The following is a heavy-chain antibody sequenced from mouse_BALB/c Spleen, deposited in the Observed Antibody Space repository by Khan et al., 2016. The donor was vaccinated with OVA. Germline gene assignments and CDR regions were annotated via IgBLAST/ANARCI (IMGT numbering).Heavy chain of an antibody. CDR1: GYSITSGYY. J-gene: IGHJ1*01. D-gene: IGHD2-2*01. CDR2: ISYDGSN. Sequence: EVQLQESGPGLVKPSQSLSLTCSVTGYSITSGYYWNWIRQFPGNKLEWMGYISYDGSNNYNPSLNNRISITRVTSKNQFFLKFTSVTTEDTATXYCARVDRGYVWYFDVWGAGTTVTVPS. CDR3: ARVDRGYVWYFDV. V-gene: IGHV3-6*02.